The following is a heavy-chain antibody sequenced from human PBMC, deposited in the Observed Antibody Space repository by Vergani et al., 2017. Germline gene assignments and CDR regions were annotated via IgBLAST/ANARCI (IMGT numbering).Heavy chain of an antibody. CDR1: GGSISSYY. V-gene: IGHV4-59*01. CDR3: ARDYGDYYYYMDV. D-gene: IGHD4-17*01. Sequence: QVQLQESGPGLVKPSETLSLTCTVSGGSISSYYWSWIRQPPGKGLEWSGYIYYSGSTNYNPSLKSRVTISVDTSKNQFSLKLSSVTAADTAVYYCARDYGDYYYYMDVWGKGTTVTVSS. CDR2: IYYSGST. J-gene: IGHJ6*03.